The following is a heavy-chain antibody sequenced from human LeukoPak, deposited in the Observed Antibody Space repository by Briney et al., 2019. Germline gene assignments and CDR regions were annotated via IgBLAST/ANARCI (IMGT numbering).Heavy chain of an antibody. J-gene: IGHJ5*01. Sequence: SETLSLTCAVYGGSFSGYYWSWIRQPPGKGLEWIGEINHSGSTNYNPSLKSRVTLSVDTSKNQFSLKLSSVTAASTAVYYCAIHIVVVPAAKKKNWFDSWGQGTLVTVSS. CDR1: GGSFSGYY. CDR2: INHSGST. CDR3: AIHIVVVPAAKKKNWFDS. D-gene: IGHD2-2*01. V-gene: IGHV4-34*01.